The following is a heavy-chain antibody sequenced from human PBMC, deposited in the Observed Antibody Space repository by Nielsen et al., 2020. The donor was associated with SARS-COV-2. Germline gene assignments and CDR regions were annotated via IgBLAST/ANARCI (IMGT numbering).Heavy chain of an antibody. CDR3: ARLRDDGYYFDTGPYDY. CDR2: INPDDSKT. Sequence: GRSLRLSCAASGFIFSNYRMHWVRQAPGKGLVWVSHINPDDSKTTYADSVKGRFTISRDNAKNTLYLQMNGLRADDTAVYYCARLRDDGYYFDTGPYDYWGQGTLVTVSS. V-gene: IGHV3-74*03. D-gene: IGHD3-22*01. CDR1: GFIFSNYR. J-gene: IGHJ4*02.